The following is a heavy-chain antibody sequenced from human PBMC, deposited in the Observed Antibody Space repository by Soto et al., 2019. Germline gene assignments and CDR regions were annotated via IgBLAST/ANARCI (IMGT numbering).Heavy chain of an antibody. CDR3: ARGYCSSTSCYIAGGWFDP. V-gene: IGHV1-69*13. J-gene: IGHJ5*02. CDR2: IIPIFGTA. D-gene: IGHD2-2*02. Sequence: SVKVSCKASGGTFSSYAISWVRQAPGQGLEWMGGIIPIFGTANYAQKFQGRVTITADESASTAYMELSSLRSEDTAVYYCARGYCSSTSCYIAGGWFDPWGQGTLVTVSS. CDR1: GGTFSSYA.